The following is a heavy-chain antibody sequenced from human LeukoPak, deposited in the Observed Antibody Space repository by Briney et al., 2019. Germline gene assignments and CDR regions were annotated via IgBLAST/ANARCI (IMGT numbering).Heavy chain of an antibody. V-gene: IGHV3-48*03. CDR2: ISSSGSTI. J-gene: IGHJ6*03. D-gene: IGHD2-15*01. CDR1: GFTFSSYE. Sequence: GGSLRLSRAASGFTFSSYEMNWVRQAPGKGLEGVSYISSSGSTIYYADSVKGRFTISRDNAKNSLYLQMNSLRAEDTAVYYCARDSLPRYCSGGSCSTRSYYYYMDVWGKGTTVTVSS. CDR3: ARDSLPRYCSGGSCSTRSYYYYMDV.